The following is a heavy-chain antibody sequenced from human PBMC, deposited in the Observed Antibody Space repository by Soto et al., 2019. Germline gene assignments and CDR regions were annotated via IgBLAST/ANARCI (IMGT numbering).Heavy chain of an antibody. J-gene: IGHJ4*02. V-gene: IGHV5-51*01. D-gene: IGHD3-9*01. CDR3: ARGLGLVIIGGYYFDY. Sequence: PGESLKISCKGSGYSFTSYWIGWVRQMPGKGLEWMGIIYPGDSDTRYSPSFQGQVTISADKSISTAYLQWSSLKASDTAMYYCARGLGLVIIGGYYFDYRGQGTLVTVS. CDR2: IYPGDSDT. CDR1: GYSFTSYW.